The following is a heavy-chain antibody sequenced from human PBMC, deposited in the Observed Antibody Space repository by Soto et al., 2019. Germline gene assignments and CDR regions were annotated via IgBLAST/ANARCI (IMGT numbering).Heavy chain of an antibody. Sequence: SETLSLTCAVSGGSISSSNWWSWVLQPPGKGLEWIGEIYHSGNTNYNPSLKSRVTMAVDKSRNQFSLKLSSVTAADTAVYYCARRWGEGRVDYWGQGTLVTVS. J-gene: IGHJ4*02. CDR2: IYHSGNT. D-gene: IGHD3-10*01. V-gene: IGHV4-4*02. CDR1: GGSISSSNW. CDR3: ARRWGEGRVDY.